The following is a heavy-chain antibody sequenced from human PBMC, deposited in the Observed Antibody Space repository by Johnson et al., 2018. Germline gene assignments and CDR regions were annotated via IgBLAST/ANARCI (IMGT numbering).Heavy chain of an antibody. CDR1: GFTFSSYA. J-gene: IGHJ6*03. CDR3: AKEGWFGGNYYYYYMDV. V-gene: IGHV3-64*01. Sequence: VQLVESGGGLVQPGGSLRLSCAASGFTFSSYAMHWVRQAPGKGLEYVSAISSNGGSTYYANSVKGRFTISRDNSKNTLYLQMGSLRAEDMAVYYCAKEGWFGGNYYYYYMDVWGKGTTVTVSS. CDR2: ISSNGGST. D-gene: IGHD3-10*01.